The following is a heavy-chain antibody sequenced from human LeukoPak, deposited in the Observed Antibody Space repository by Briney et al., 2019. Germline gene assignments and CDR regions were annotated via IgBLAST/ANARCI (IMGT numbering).Heavy chain of an antibody. V-gene: IGHV4-39*07. J-gene: IGHJ4*02. D-gene: IGHD6-19*01. CDR2: IYYSGST. CDR1: GGSISSSSYY. CDR3: AREGEQGYSSGWQPLEN. Sequence: PSETLSLTCTVSGGSISSSSYYWGWIRQPPGKGLEWIGSIYYSGSTYYNPSLKSRVTISVDTSKNQFSLKLSSVTAADTAVYYCAREGEQGYSSGWQPLENWGQGTLVTVSS.